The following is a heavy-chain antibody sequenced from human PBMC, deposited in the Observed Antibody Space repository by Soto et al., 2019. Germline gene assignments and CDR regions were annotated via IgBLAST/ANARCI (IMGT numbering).Heavy chain of an antibody. V-gene: IGHV1-18*01. D-gene: IGHD2-15*01. CDR3: ASDCTGGSCFCIY. J-gene: IGHJ4*02. CDR2: INTYNGNS. Sequence: QVQLVQSAAEVKKPGASVKVSCKASGYTLTNYAISWLRQAPGHGPEWMGWINTYNGNSNYAQKFQGRVTMTTDTSTNTAYMELRSLTSDDTAVYYCASDCTGGSCFCIYWGQGTLVTDSS. CDR1: GYTLTNYA.